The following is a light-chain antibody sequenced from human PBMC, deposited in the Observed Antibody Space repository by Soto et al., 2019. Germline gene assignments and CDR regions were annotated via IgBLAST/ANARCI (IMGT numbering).Light chain of an antibody. CDR3: QQYHMSPYT. V-gene: IGKV3-20*01. CDR2: GVS. CDR1: QTVKYNY. Sequence: EIVLTQSPGTLSLSPGERATLSCRASQTVKYNYLAWYQQKPGQAPRLLIYGVSSRATGIPDRFSGSGSGTDFTLTVSRLEAEDFAVYYCQQYHMSPYTFGQGTKLEIK. J-gene: IGKJ2*01.